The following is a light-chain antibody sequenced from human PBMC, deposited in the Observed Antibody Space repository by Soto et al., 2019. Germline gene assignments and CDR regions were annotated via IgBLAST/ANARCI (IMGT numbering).Light chain of an antibody. V-gene: IGKV3-11*01. J-gene: IGKJ5*01. CDR2: DAS. CDR3: QQYGSAPPIT. Sequence: EIVLAQSPANVCLSRGERSPLSCRASQSVSSYLAWYQQKPCQAPRLLIYDASNRATGIPARFSGSGSGTDFTLTISCLEPEDFAVYYCQQYGSAPPITFRQGTRLEIK. CDR1: QSVSSY.